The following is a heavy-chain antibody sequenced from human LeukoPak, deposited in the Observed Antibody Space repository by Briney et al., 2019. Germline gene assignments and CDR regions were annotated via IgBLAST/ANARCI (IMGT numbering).Heavy chain of an antibody. CDR3: ARVGSSGYPIDY. Sequence: GRSLRLSCAASGFTFSDYYMSWIRQAPGKGLEWVSYISSSGGTINYADSVKGRFTISRDNAKNSLYLQMNSLRAEDTAVYYCARVGSSGYPIDYWGQGTLVTVSS. J-gene: IGHJ4*02. D-gene: IGHD3-22*01. V-gene: IGHV3-11*01. CDR1: GFTFSDYY. CDR2: ISSSGGTI.